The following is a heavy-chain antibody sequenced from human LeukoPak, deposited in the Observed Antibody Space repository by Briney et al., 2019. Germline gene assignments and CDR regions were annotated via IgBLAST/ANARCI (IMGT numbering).Heavy chain of an antibody. D-gene: IGHD3-22*01. CDR1: GYTLTELS. J-gene: IGHJ4*02. Sequence: ASVKVSCKVSGYTLTELSMHWVRQAPGKGLEWMGGFDPEDGETIYAQKFQGRVTMTEDTSTDTAYMELSSLRSEDTAVYYCAPGVGRGGYYYSFDYWGKGTLVTVSS. CDR2: FDPEDGET. V-gene: IGHV1-24*01. CDR3: APGVGRGGYYYSFDY.